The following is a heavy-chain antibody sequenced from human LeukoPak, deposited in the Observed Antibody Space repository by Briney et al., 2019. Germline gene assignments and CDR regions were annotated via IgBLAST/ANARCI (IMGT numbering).Heavy chain of an antibody. CDR3: ARDKSGYSSNWFDYYGMDV. D-gene: IGHD6-13*01. CDR1: GGSFSGYY. CDR2: INHSGST. J-gene: IGHJ6*02. V-gene: IGHV4-34*01. Sequence: PSETLSLTCAVYGGSFSGYYWSWIRQPSGKGLEWIGEINHSGSTNYNPSLKSRVTISVDTSKNQFSLKLSSVTAADTAVYYCARDKSGYSSNWFDYYGMDVWGQGTTVTVSS.